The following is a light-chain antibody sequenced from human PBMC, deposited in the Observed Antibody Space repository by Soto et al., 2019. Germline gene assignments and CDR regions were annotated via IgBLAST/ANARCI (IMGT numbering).Light chain of an antibody. V-gene: IGLV2-23*01. J-gene: IGLJ7*01. CDR2: EGS. CDR1: SSDVGSYNL. Sequence: QSALTQPASVSGSPGQSITISCTGTSSDVGSYNLVSWYQQHPGKAPKLMIYEGSKRPSGVSNRFSGSKSGNTASLTISGLQAEDEAEYYCCSYAGSSTGVFGGGTQLTVL. CDR3: CSYAGSSTGV.